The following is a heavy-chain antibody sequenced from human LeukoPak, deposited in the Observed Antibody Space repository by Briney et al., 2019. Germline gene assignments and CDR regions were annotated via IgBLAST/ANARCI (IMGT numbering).Heavy chain of an antibody. Sequence: PSETLSLTCSASGGSISTYHWNWIRKPPGKGLEWIGYMQSTGNSKYSPSLKSRVAIFVDTSKNQVVLNLNSVTAADTAVYYCARDKQHSYGRYFDHWGQGMLVTVSS. CDR3: ARDKQHSYGRYFDH. CDR2: MQSTGNS. V-gene: IGHV4-59*01. D-gene: IGHD5-18*01. J-gene: IGHJ4*02. CDR1: GGSISTYH.